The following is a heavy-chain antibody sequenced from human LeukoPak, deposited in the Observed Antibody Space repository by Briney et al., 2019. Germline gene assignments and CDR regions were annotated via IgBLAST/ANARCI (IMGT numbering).Heavy chain of an antibody. V-gene: IGHV3-53*01. CDR1: GFTVSTNY. J-gene: IGHJ6*02. CDR3: ARDTVTTFRFRDYYYYGMDV. CDR2: IYSAGST. D-gene: IGHD4-17*01. Sequence: GGSLRLSCAASGFTVSTNYMNWVRQAPGKGLEWVSVIYSAGSTYYADSVKGRFTISRDNSKNTLYLQMNSLRAEDTAVYYCARDTVTTFRFRDYYYYGMDVWGQGTTVAVSS.